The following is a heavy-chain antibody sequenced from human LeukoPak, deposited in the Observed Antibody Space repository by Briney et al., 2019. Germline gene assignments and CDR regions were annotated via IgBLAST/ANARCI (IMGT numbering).Heavy chain of an antibody. V-gene: IGHV1-46*01. J-gene: IGHJ4*02. CDR2: INPSGGST. CDR1: GYTFTSYY. D-gene: IGHD3-22*01. CDR3: ARGYRYYYDSSGYVPGFDY. Sequence: ASVKVSCKASGYTFTSYYMHWVRQAPGQGLEWMGIINPSGGSTSYARKFQGRVTMTRDTSTSTVYMELSSLRSEDTAVYYCARGYRYYYDSSGYVPGFDYWGQGTLVTVSS.